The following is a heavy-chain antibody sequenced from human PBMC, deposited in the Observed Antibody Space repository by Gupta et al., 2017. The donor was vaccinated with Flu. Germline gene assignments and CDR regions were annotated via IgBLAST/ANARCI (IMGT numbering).Heavy chain of an antibody. D-gene: IGHD2-21*01. CDR1: SDSF. CDR2: IGLRGTKI. V-gene: IGHV3-11*01. J-gene: IGHJ3*01. CDR3: ARGVKQRNAASDL. Sequence: SDSFMYWMRQAPGRGLEWVSLIGLRGTKIYYAEARKGRFTISRDNAKKSLFLQMNRLRVEDTAVYFCARGVKQRNAASDLWGRGTMVTVSS.